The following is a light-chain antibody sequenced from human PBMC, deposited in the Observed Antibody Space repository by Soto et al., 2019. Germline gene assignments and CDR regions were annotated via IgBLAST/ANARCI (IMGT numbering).Light chain of an antibody. J-gene: IGKJ3*01. CDR3: MQGVQTPFT. V-gene: IGKV2-28*01. CDR2: LGS. CDR1: QSLLFSNGYNY. Sequence: DIVMTQSPLSLPVTPGEPASISCRSSQSLLFSNGYNYLDWYLQKPGQSPQLLISLGSNRAPGVPDRFSGNGSGTYFTLKISRVEAEDVGVYYCMQGVQTPFTFGPGTKVDIK.